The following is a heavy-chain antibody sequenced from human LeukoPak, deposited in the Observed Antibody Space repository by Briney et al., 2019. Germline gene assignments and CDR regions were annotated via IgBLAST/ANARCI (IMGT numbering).Heavy chain of an antibody. D-gene: IGHD3-3*02. J-gene: IGHJ4*02. CDR2: ISGNGGST. V-gene: IGHV3-64*01. CDR1: GFTFNNYA. Sequence: GSLRLSCAAPGFTFNNYAMHWVRQAPGKGLEYVSGISGNGGSTHYANSVKGRFTISRDNSKNTRYLQMGSLRAEDMAVYYCARTFFTSHYFDYWGQGTLVTVSS. CDR3: ARTFFTSHYFDY.